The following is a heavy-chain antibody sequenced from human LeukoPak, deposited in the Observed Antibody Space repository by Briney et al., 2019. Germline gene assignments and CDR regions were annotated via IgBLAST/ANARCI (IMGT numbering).Heavy chain of an antibody. CDR1: GFTVSSNY. CDR2: IYSGGST. Sequence: GGSLRLSCAASGFTVSSNYMSWVRQAPGKGLEWVSVIYSGGSTYYADSVKGRFTISRDNSKNTLYLQMNSLRAGDTAVYYCARDASGYYGMDVWGQGTTVTVSS. V-gene: IGHV3-53*01. D-gene: IGHD3-10*01. CDR3: ARDASGYYGMDV. J-gene: IGHJ6*02.